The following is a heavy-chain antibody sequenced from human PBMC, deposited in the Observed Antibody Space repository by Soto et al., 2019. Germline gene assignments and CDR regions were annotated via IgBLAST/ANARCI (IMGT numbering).Heavy chain of an antibody. D-gene: IGHD6-13*01. Sequence: GGSLRLSCAASGFTFSSYAMHWVRQAPGKGLEWVAVISYDGSNKYYADSVKGRFTISRDNSKNTLYLQMNSLRAEDTALYYCASQDSSSWYPHFDYWGQGTLVTVSS. J-gene: IGHJ4*02. V-gene: IGHV3-30-3*01. CDR3: ASQDSSSWYPHFDY. CDR1: GFTFSSYA. CDR2: ISYDGSNK.